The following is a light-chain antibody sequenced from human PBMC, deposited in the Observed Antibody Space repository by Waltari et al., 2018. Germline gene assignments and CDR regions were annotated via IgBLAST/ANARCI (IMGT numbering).Light chain of an antibody. CDR2: AAS. CDR1: QSVSKY. J-gene: IGKJ1*01. V-gene: IGKV3-20*01. Sequence: EVVLTQSPGTLSLSPGERATLSCRASQSVSKYLAWYQQRPGQAPRLYIYAASTRATGIPDRFIGSGSGTDFSLTISRLEPEDFAVYYCQNHERLPATFGQGSKVEIK. CDR3: QNHERLPAT.